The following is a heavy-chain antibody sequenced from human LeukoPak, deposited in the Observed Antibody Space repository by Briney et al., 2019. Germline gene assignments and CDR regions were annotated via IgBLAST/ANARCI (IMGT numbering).Heavy chain of an antibody. D-gene: IGHD2-2*01. V-gene: IGHV4-39*01. CDR1: GGSISSSSYY. CDR2: IYYSGST. Sequence: KTSETLSLTCTVSGGSISSSSYYWGWIRQPPGKGLEWIGSIYYSGSTYYDPSLKSRVTISVDMSKNQFSLKLSSVTAADTAVYYCASQGTTPNGNEENWFDPWGQGTLVTVSS. J-gene: IGHJ5*02. CDR3: ASQGTTPNGNEENWFDP.